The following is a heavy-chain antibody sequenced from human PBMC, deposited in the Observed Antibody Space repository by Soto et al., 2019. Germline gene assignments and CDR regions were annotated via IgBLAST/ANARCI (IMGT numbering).Heavy chain of an antibody. D-gene: IGHD3-10*01. CDR3: AGSKLVRRYFDY. Sequence: GGSLRLSCAASGFTFSSYVMHWVRQAPGKGLEWVAVISFDGSNEYYADSVKGRFTISRDNSRNTLYLQMNSLRAEDPAVYYSAGSKLVRRYFDYWGQGTLVTVSS. CDR1: GFTFSSYV. J-gene: IGHJ4*02. CDR2: ISFDGSNE. V-gene: IGHV3-30*03.